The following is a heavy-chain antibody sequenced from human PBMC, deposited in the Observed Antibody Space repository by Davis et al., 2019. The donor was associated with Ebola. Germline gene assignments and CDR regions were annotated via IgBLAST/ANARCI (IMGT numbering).Heavy chain of an antibody. J-gene: IGHJ4*02. CDR2: IYPGDSDT. D-gene: IGHD5-24*01. V-gene: IGHV5-51*01. CDR1: GYSFSSYW. CDR3: ARRDGYKTLDY. Sequence: GEFLKISCKGSGYSFSSYWIGWVRQMPGKGLEWMGIIYPGDSDTRYSPSFEGQVTISADKSITTAYLHWSSLKASDTAMYYCARRDGYKTLDYWGQGTLVTVSS.